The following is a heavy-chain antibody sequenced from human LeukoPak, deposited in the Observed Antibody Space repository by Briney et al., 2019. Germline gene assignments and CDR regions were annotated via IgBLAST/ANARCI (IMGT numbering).Heavy chain of an antibody. D-gene: IGHD3-22*01. V-gene: IGHV4-31*03. CDR2: IYYSGST. Sequence: PSQTLSLTCTVSGGPISSGGYYWSWIRQHPGKGLEWIGYIYYSGSTYYNPSLKSRVTISVDTSKNQFSLKLSSVTAADTAVYYCARKNYYYDSSGYGSPILDYWGQGTQVTVSS. J-gene: IGHJ4*02. CDR3: ARKNYYYDSSGYGSPILDY. CDR1: GGPISSGGYY.